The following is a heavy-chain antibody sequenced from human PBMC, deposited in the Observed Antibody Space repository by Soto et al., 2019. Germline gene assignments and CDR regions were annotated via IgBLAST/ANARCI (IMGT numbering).Heavy chain of an antibody. V-gene: IGHV1-8*01. J-gene: IGHJ6*03. CDR3: ATYCGGDSCSFSHYMGV. Sequence: QVQVVQSGAEEKKPGASVKVSCTASGYTFSNYEINWVRQAPGQGLVWLGRMNPKSGDTAYAEKFQGRVTMTRNTSISTAYMELSSLRSDDTAVYYCATYCGGDSCSFSHYMGVWGKGTTVIVSS. CDR1: GYTFSNYE. D-gene: IGHD2-21*01. CDR2: MNPKSGDT.